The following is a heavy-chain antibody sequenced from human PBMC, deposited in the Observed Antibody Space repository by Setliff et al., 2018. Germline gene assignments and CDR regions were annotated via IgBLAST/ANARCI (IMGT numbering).Heavy chain of an antibody. CDR3: ARSPGWIPWFDS. D-gene: IGHD5-18*01. Sequence: GGSLRLSCAASGFSFRNYEMNWVRQAPGKGLEWVSYISSGTTIFYADSVKGRFTSSRDNARNSLYLHMTSLRAEDTAVYFCARSPGWIPWFDSWGQGTLVTVSS. CDR2: ISSGTTI. J-gene: IGHJ5*01. V-gene: IGHV3-48*03. CDR1: GFSFRNYE.